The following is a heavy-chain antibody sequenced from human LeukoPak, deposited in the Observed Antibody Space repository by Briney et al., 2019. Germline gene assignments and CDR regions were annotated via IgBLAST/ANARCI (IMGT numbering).Heavy chain of an antibody. V-gene: IGHV3-49*03. Sequence: GGSLRLSCTASGFMFGEYSINWFRQAPGKGLEWVGFIRTNAYGATTEYAASVDGRFAISRDDSKTTAYLQMNSLKTEDTAVYYCSRGLGYYHGSGSSSYFDYWGQGTLVTVSS. J-gene: IGHJ4*02. CDR3: SRGLGYYHGSGSSSYFDY. CDR2: IRTNAYGATT. D-gene: IGHD3-10*01. CDR1: GFMFGEYS.